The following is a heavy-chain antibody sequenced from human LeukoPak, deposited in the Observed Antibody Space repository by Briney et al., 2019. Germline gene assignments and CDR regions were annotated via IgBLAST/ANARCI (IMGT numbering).Heavy chain of an antibody. V-gene: IGHV4-34*01. CDR2: INHSGST. D-gene: IGHD4-23*01. Sequence: PSETLSLTCAVYGGSFSGYYWSWIRQPPGKGLEWIGEINHSGSTNYNPSLKSRVTISVDTSKHQFSLKLSSVPAADTAVYYCASLYGGNSYYFDYWGQGTLVTVSS. CDR1: GGSFSGYY. CDR3: ASLYGGNSYYFDY. J-gene: IGHJ4*02.